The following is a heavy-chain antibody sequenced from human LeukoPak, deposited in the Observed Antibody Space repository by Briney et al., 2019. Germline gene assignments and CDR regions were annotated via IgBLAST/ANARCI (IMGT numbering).Heavy chain of an antibody. CDR3: ARLTYYDFWSGYNYAFDI. J-gene: IGHJ3*02. V-gene: IGHV1-69*05. D-gene: IGHD3-3*01. CDR2: IIPIFGTA. Sequence: SVKVSCKASGGTFSSYAISWVRQAPGQGLEWMGGIIPIFGTANYAQKFQGRVTMTTDTSTSTAYMELSRLRSDDTAVYYCARLTYYDFWSGYNYAFDIWGQGTMVTVSS. CDR1: GGTFSSYA.